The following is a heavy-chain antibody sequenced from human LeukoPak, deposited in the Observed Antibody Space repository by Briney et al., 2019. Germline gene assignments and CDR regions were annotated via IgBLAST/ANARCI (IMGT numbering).Heavy chain of an antibody. Sequence: GASVKVSCKASGYTFTNYYMHWVRQAPGQGLEWMGIINPSGGSTSYAQKFQGRVTMTRDTSISTAYMELSRLRSDDTAVYYCARDGSGSYLLEYWGQGTLVTVSS. CDR2: INPSGGST. J-gene: IGHJ4*02. CDR3: ARDGSGSYLLEY. CDR1: GYTFTNYY. D-gene: IGHD3-10*01. V-gene: IGHV1-46*01.